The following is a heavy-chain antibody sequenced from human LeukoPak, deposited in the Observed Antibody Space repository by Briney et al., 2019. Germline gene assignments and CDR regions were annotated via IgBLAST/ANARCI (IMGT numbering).Heavy chain of an antibody. CDR1: GFTFNSYS. CDR3: ARVRIAADAFDI. V-gene: IGHV3-30-3*01. J-gene: IGHJ3*02. CDR2: ISYDGSNK. D-gene: IGHD3-16*02. Sequence: GGSLRLSCAASGFTFNSYSMNGVRQAPGKGLEWVAVISYDGSNKYYADSVKGRFTISRDNSKNTLYLQMNSLRAEDTAVYYCARVRIAADAFDIWGQGTMVTVSS.